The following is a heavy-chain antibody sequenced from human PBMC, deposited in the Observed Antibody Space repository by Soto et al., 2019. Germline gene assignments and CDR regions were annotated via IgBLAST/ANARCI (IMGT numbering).Heavy chain of an antibody. D-gene: IGHD3-16*01. CDR3: ARDPIGGGAPYYIDF. Sequence: ASVKVSCKASGYSFTAYYMHWVRQAPGQGPEWAGWINPNSGGTNYAQKFQGRVTMTRDTSISTAYMELSRLRSDDTAVYYCARDPIGGGAPYYIDFWGQGTLVTVSS. CDR1: GYSFTAYY. CDR2: INPNSGGT. J-gene: IGHJ4*02. V-gene: IGHV1-2*02.